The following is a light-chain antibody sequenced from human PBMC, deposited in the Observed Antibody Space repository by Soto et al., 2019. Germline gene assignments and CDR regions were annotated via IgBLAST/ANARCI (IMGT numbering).Light chain of an antibody. Sequence: DIPMTQSASSMSASVGVRVTTTRVARQSLSNHLNCYQQKPGKAPKLLIFAASSLQSGVPSRFSGSRSGPDFTLTISSLQPEDFATYYCQQSYSSPPTFGQGTKVDI. J-gene: IGKJ1*01. CDR1: QSLSNH. V-gene: IGKV1-39*01. CDR3: QQSYSSPPT. CDR2: AAS.